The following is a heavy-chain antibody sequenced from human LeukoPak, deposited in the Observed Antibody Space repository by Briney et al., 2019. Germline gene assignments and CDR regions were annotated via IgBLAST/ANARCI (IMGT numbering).Heavy chain of an antibody. V-gene: IGHV3-30-3*01. Sequence: GRSLRLSCAASGFTLSSYAMHWVRQAPGKGLEWVAVISYDGSNKYYADSVKGRFTISRDNSKNTLYLQMNSLRAEDTAVYYCTSRCSSSCPWGTFDYWGQGTLVTVSS. D-gene: IGHD6-13*01. CDR2: ISYDGSNK. CDR3: TSRCSSSCPWGTFDY. J-gene: IGHJ4*02. CDR1: GFTLSSYA.